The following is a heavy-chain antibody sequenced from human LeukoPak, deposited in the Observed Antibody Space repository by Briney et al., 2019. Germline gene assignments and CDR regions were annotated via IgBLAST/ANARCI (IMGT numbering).Heavy chain of an antibody. Sequence: GRSLRLSCAASGFTFDDYAMHWVRQAPGKGLEWVSGISWNSGSIGYADSVKGRFTISRDNAKNSLYLQMNSLRAEDTALYYCAEDKEIVVVTGSLDYWGQGTLVTVSS. V-gene: IGHV3-9*01. J-gene: IGHJ4*02. D-gene: IGHD2-21*02. CDR1: GFTFDDYA. CDR2: ISWNSGSI. CDR3: AEDKEIVVVTGSLDY.